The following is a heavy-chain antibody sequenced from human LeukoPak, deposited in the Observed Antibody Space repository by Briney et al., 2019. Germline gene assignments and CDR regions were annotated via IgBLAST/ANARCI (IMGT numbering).Heavy chain of an antibody. CDR3: ARLLQGWSSGLDY. J-gene: IGHJ4*02. CDR1: GYSISSGYY. V-gene: IGHV4-38-2*02. Sequence: SETLSLTCTVSGYSISSGYYWGWIRQPQGKGLGWIGRIYHSGSTYYNPSLKSRVTISVDPSKNQFSLKLSSVTAADTALYYCARLLQGWSSGLDYWGQGTLVTVSS. CDR2: IYHSGST. D-gene: IGHD6-19*01.